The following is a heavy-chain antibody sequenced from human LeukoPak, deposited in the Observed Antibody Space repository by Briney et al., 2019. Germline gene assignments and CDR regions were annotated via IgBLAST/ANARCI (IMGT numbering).Heavy chain of an antibody. V-gene: IGHV3-30*02. CDR3: VKGDHYGANTRLPKFHRFDP. J-gene: IGHJ5*02. D-gene: IGHD4-23*01. CDR2: IRFDGNNK. CDR1: GFTFSTFA. Sequence: TGGSLRLSCEASGFTFSTFAMHWVRQAPGKGLEWVAYIRFDGNNKNYADFVKGRFTISRDNSKDTLYLQMNSLRPEDTDVYYCVKGDHYGANTRLPKFHRFDPWGQGTLVTVSS.